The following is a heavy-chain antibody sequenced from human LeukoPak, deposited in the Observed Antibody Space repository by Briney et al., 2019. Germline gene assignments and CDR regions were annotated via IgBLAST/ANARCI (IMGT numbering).Heavy chain of an antibody. J-gene: IGHJ5*02. Sequence: PSETLSLTCAVYGGSFCGYYWSWIRQPPGKGLEWIGEINHSGSTNYNPSLKSRVTISVDTSKNQFSLKLSSVTAADTAVYYCAIGWGRYQLLYRLDHWFDPWGQGTLVTVSS. D-gene: IGHD2-2*02. CDR2: INHSGST. CDR3: AIGWGRYQLLYRLDHWFDP. V-gene: IGHV4-34*01. CDR1: GGSFCGYY.